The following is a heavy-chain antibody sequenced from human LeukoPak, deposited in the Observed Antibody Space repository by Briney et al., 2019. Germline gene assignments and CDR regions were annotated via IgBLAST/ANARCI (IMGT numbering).Heavy chain of an antibody. CDR3: AITRDFDY. V-gene: IGHV3-74*01. CDR1: GLTFSSYW. J-gene: IGHJ4*02. CDR2: INSDGTTT. Sequence: GGSLRLSCAASGLTFSSYWMHWVRQAPGKGLVWVSRINSDGTTTSYADSVKGRFTISRDNAKNALFLQMNSLRAEDTAVYYCAITRDFDYGGQGTLVTVSS.